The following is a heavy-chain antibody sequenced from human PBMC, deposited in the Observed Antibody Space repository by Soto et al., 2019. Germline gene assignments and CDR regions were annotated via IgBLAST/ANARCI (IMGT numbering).Heavy chain of an antibody. CDR2: IWYDGSNK. CDR1: GFTFSSYG. D-gene: IGHD3-22*01. Sequence: ESGGGVVQPGRSLRLSCAASGFTFSSYGMHWVRQAPGKGLEWVAVIWYDGSNKYYADSVKGRFTISRDNSKNTLYLQMNSLRAEDTAVYYCAREGTDSSGYPTDYWGQGTLVTVSS. J-gene: IGHJ4*02. CDR3: AREGTDSSGYPTDY. V-gene: IGHV3-33*01.